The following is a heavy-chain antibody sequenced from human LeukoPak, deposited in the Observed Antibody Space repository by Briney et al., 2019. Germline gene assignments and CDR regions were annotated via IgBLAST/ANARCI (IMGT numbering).Heavy chain of an antibody. V-gene: IGHV4-4*09. CDR2: IYASGST. J-gene: IGHJ2*01. CDR1: GVSISSYH. Sequence: SETLSLTCAVAGVSISSYHWSWIRQPPGKGLEWIGHIYASGSTNYSPSLKSRVTMSVDTSKTQFSLKLSSVTAADTAVYYCARSQLGIDWYFDLWGRGTLATVSS. CDR3: ARSQLGIDWYFDL. D-gene: IGHD7-27*01.